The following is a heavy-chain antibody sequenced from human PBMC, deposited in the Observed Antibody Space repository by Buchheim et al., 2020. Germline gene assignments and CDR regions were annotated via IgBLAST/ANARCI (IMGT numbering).Heavy chain of an antibody. J-gene: IGHJ4*02. CDR3: AREYSSSLGFDY. CDR2: IYYSGST. Sequence: QVQLQESGPGLVKPSQTLSLTCAVSGGSNSSGVYYWNWIRQPPGKVLECIGSIYYSGSTHYNPSLKSRVTILVDMSKNQFSLKLSSVTAADKAVYYCAREYSSSLGFDYWGQGTL. V-gene: IGHV4-30-4*01. CDR1: GGSNSSGVYY. D-gene: IGHD6-6*01.